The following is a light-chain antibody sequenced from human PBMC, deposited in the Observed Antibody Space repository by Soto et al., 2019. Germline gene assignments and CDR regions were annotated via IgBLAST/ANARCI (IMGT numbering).Light chain of an antibody. CDR3: QQYEDWPPIT. Sequence: EIVLTQSPATLSVSPVDRATLSCRASQSVSSSYLAWYQQKPGQAPRLLIYGASSRATGIPDRFSGSGSGTDFTLTISSLQSEDFAVYYCQQYEDWPPITFGQGTKVDIK. CDR1: QSVSSSY. CDR2: GAS. V-gene: IGKV3-20*01. J-gene: IGKJ1*01.